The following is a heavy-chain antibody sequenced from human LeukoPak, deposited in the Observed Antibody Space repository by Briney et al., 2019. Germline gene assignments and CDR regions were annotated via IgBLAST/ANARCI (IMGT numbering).Heavy chain of an antibody. Sequence: GGSLRLSCAASGFTFSSYWMHWVRQAPGKGLEWVAVISYDGSNKYYADSVKGRFTISRDNSKNTLYLQMNSLRAEDTAVYYCAKVATGGSGSPDYWGQGTLVTVSS. CDR1: GFTFSSYW. V-gene: IGHV3-30*18. CDR3: AKVATGGSGSPDY. J-gene: IGHJ4*02. D-gene: IGHD3-10*01. CDR2: ISYDGSNK.